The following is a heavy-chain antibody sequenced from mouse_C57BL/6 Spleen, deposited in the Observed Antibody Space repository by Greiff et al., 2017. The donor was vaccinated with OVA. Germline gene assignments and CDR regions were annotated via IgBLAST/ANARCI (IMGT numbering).Heavy chain of an antibody. J-gene: IGHJ3*01. V-gene: IGHV1-26*01. CDR3: ARRELGWFAD. CDR1: GYTFTDYY. D-gene: IGHD4-1*01. Sequence: VQLQQSGPELVKPGASVKISCKASGYTFTDYYMNWVKQSHGKSLEWIGDINPNNGGTSYNQKFKGKATLTVDKSSSTAYMELRSLTSEDSAVYYCARRELGWFADWGQGTLVTVSA. CDR2: INPNNGGT.